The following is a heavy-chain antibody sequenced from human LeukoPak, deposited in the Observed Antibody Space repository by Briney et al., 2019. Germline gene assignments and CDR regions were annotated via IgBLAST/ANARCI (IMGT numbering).Heavy chain of an antibody. CDR1: GGSISSSSYY. CDR2: IYYSGST. D-gene: IGHD3-3*01. CDR3: ARTTYNDFWSGYSRYYYYFMDV. V-gene: IGHV4-39*07. J-gene: IGHJ6*03. Sequence: SETLSLTCTVSGGSISSSSYYWGWIRQPPGKGLEWIGTIYYSGSTYYNPSLKSRVTISVDTSKNHFSLKLSSVTAADTAVYYCARTTYNDFWSGYSRYYYYFMDVWGKGTTVTVSS.